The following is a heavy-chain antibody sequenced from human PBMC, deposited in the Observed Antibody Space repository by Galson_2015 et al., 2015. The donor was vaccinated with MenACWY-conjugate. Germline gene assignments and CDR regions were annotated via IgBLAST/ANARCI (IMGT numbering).Heavy chain of an antibody. J-gene: IGHJ6*02. CDR2: ITAGNGDT. CDR3: ARVGATFDKYHFAY. V-gene: IGHV1-3*01. D-gene: IGHD2-2*01. Sequence: SVKVSCKASGYSFTTYTIHWVRQAPGQRLEWMGWITAGNGDTKYSQKFQDRVTITRDTSASTVYMELSSLTSEDTGVYYCARVGATFDKYHFAYWGQGTTVTVSS. CDR1: GYSFTTYT.